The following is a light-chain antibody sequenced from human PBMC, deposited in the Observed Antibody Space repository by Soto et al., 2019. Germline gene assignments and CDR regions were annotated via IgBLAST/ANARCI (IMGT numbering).Light chain of an antibody. CDR1: SSDVGGYNF. CDR3: CSYAGTYTLWV. V-gene: IGLV2-11*01. Sequence: QSALTQPRSVSGSPGQSVTISCTGTSSDVGGYNFVSWYQQHPGKAPKLILYDVTKRPSGVPDRFSGSKSGNTASLTISGLQAEDEADYYCCSYAGTYTLWVFGGGTKVTVL. J-gene: IGLJ3*02. CDR2: DVT.